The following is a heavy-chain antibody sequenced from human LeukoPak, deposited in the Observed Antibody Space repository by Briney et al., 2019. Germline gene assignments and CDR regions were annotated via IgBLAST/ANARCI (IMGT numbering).Heavy chain of an antibody. J-gene: IGHJ6*02. Sequence: SETLSLTRTVSGGSISSYYWSWIRQPPGKGLEWIGYIYYSGSTNYNPSLKSRVTISVDTSKNQFSLKLSSVTAADTAVYYCARDNWNYGSSMDVWGQGTTVTVSS. CDR1: GGSISSYY. CDR2: IYYSGST. CDR3: ARDNWNYGSSMDV. V-gene: IGHV4-59*01. D-gene: IGHD1-7*01.